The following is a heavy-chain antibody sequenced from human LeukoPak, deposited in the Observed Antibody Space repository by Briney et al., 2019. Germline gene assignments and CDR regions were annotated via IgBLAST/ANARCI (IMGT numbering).Heavy chain of an antibody. J-gene: IGHJ2*01. D-gene: IGHD6-6*01. CDR2: IYSGGTT. Sequence: PGGSLRLSCAASGFTFSDYYMSWIRQAPGKGLEWVSVIYSGGTTYYADSVKGRFTISRDNSKNTLYLQMNSLRAEDTAVYYCAKYISSSSAWYFDLWGRGTLVTVSS. V-gene: IGHV3-66*01. CDR3: AKYISSSSAWYFDL. CDR1: GFTFSDYY.